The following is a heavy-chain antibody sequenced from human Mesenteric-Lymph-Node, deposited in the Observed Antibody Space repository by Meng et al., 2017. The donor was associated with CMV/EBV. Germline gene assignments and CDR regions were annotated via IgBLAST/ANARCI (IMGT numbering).Heavy chain of an antibody. CDR1: GFPFGSYW. Sequence: GGSLRLSCAASGFPFGSYWMTWVRQAPGKGLEWVASIKQDGSEDHCVDSVKGRFTISRDKAKNSLYLQMNSLRGEDTAVYYCARGGGGVVVASTHYYGLDVWGQGTTVTVSS. CDR2: IKQDGSED. V-gene: IGHV3-7*01. CDR3: ARGGGGVVVASTHYYGLDV. J-gene: IGHJ6*02. D-gene: IGHD2-15*01.